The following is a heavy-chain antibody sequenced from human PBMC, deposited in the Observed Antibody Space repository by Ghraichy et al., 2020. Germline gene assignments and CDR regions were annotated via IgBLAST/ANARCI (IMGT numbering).Heavy chain of an antibody. D-gene: IGHD2-15*01. CDR2: ISGGGHNS. CDR3: AKDRGNYYSQPRFDP. CDR1: GFTFSSYA. Sequence: GGSLRLSCAASGFTFSSYAMSWLRQTPGRGLEWVSTISGGGHNSFYTDSVKGRFSISRDNSKDTLFLQMNNLRAEDTGIYYCAKDRGNYYSQPRFDPWGQGALVTVSS. J-gene: IGHJ5*02. V-gene: IGHV3-23*01.